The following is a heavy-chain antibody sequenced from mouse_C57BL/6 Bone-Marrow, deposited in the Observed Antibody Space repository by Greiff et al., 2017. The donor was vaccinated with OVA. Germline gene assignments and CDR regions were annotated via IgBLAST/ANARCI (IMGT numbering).Heavy chain of an antibody. J-gene: IGHJ2*01. CDR3: ARLGDYYGRTPYFDY. CDR1: GFTFSSYG. V-gene: IGHV5-6*01. CDR2: ISSGGSYT. D-gene: IGHD1-1*01. Sequence: EVMLVESGGDLVKPGGSLKLSCAASGFTFSSYGMSWVRQTPDKRLEWVATISSGGSYTYYPDSVKGRFTISRDNAKNTLYLQMSSLKSEDTAMYYCARLGDYYGRTPYFDYWGQGTTLTVSS.